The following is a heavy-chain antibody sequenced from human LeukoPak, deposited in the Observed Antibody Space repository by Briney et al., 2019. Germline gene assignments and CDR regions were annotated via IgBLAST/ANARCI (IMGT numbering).Heavy chain of an antibody. CDR2: INTSGST. CDR1: GGSISSYH. J-gene: IGHJ3*02. Sequence: SETLSLTCTVSGGSISSYHWSWIRQPAGKGLEWIGRINTSGSTNYNPSLKSRVTMSVDTSKNQFSLKLSSVTAADTAVYYCVGAKQWLSFDIWGQGTVVTVSS. CDR3: VGAKQWLSFDI. V-gene: IGHV4-4*07. D-gene: IGHD3-22*01.